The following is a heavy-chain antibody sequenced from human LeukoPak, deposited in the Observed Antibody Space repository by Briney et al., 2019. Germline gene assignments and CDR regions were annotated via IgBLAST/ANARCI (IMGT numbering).Heavy chain of an antibody. CDR2: ISGSGGST. CDR1: GFTFSSYA. Sequence: GGSLRLSCAASGFTFSSYAMSWVRQAPGKGLEWVSAISGSGGSTHYADSVKGRFTISRDNSKNTLYLQMNSLRAEDTAVYYCAKDPVRTARTLWYFDYWGQGTLVTVSS. D-gene: IGHD6-6*01. J-gene: IGHJ4*02. V-gene: IGHV3-23*01. CDR3: AKDPVRTARTLWYFDY.